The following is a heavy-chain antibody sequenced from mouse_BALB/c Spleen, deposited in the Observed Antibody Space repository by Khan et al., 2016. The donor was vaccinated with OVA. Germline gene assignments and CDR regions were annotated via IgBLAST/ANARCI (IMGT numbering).Heavy chain of an antibody. CDR2: IDPANGNT. J-gene: IGHJ4*01. CDR1: GFNIEDTY. CDR3: AGGGCSYAMDY. V-gene: IGHV14-3*02. Sequence: VQLQQSGAELVKPGASVKLSCTASGFNIEDTYIHWVMQRPEQGLEWIGRIDPANGNTKYDPKFQGKATITADTSSNTAYLQLSSLTSEDTAVYYCAGGGCSYAMDYWGQGTSVTVSS.